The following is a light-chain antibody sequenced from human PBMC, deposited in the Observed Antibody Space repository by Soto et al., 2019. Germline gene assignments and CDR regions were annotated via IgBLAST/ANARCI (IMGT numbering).Light chain of an antibody. J-gene: IGLJ1*01. Sequence: SYELTQPPSVSVSPGQTASITCSGDKLGDKYACWYQQKPGQSPVLVIYQDSKRPSGIPGRFSGSNSGNTATLTISGTQAMDEADYYCQAWDSSLYYVFGTGTKVTVL. CDR2: QDS. CDR1: KLGDKY. V-gene: IGLV3-1*01. CDR3: QAWDSSLYYV.